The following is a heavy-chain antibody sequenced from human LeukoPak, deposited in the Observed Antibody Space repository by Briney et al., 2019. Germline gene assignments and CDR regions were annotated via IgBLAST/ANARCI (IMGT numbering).Heavy chain of an antibody. D-gene: IGHD6-13*01. V-gene: IGHV3-23*01. CDR3: AKDRPGIAAALLGN. J-gene: IGHJ4*02. CDR1: GLTFSSYA. CDR2: ISGSGGRI. Sequence: PGGSLRLSCAASGLTFSSYAMSWVRQAPGKGLEWVSAISGSGGRINYADSVKGRFTISRDNSKNTLYLQMNSLRAEDTAIYYCAKDRPGIAAALLGNWGQGTLVTVSS.